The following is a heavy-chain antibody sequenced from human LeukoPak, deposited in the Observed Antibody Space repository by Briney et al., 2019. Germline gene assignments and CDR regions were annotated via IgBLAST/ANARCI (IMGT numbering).Heavy chain of an antibody. CDR1: GFTFSSYS. J-gene: IGHJ4*02. Sequence: GGSLRLSCAASGFTFSSYSMNWVRQAPGKGLEWVSSISSSSSYIYYADSVKGRFTISRDNAKNSLYLQMNSLRAEDTAVYYCAREGVWFGELLGFDYWSQGTLVTVSS. D-gene: IGHD3-10*01. CDR3: AREGVWFGELLGFDY. V-gene: IGHV3-21*01. CDR2: ISSSSSYI.